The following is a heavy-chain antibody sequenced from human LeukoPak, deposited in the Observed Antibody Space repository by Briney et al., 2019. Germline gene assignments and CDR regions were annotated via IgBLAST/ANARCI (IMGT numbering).Heavy chain of an antibody. CDR1: GGSINGGSYY. Sequence: SETLSLTCSVSGGSINGGSYYWSWIRQPAGKPLEWIGHIFTTGSTSYNPFLRTRVTISEDSSKDKFSLNLKSVTAADTAVYYCARDRNWGRGYFDLWGRGTLVIVSS. CDR2: IFTTGST. D-gene: IGHD7-27*01. CDR3: ARDRNWGRGYFDL. V-gene: IGHV4-61*09. J-gene: IGHJ2*01.